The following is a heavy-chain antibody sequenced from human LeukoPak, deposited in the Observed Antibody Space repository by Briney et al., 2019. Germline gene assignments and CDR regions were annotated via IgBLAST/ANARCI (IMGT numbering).Heavy chain of an antibody. V-gene: IGHV4-4*02. J-gene: IGHJ4*02. CDR3: AGSFYRDYYFDY. CDR1: GGSISSSNW. D-gene: IGHD4-17*01. CDR2: IYHSGST. Sequence: PSETLSLTCAVSGGSISSSNWWSWVRQPPGKGLEWIGEIYHSGSTNYNPSLKSRVTISVDKSKNQFSLKLSSVTAADTAVYYGAGSFYRDYYFDYRGQGTLVTVSS.